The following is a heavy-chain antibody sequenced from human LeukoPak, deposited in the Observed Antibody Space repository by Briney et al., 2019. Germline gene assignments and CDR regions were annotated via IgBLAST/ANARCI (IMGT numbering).Heavy chain of an antibody. CDR2: ISGSGGST. CDR3: AKDARARGGNNWFDP. Sequence: PGGSLRLSCAASGFTFSSYAMSWVRQAPGKGLEWVPAISGSGGSTYYADSVKGRFTISRDNSRNIMYLQMKSLRVEDTAVYYCAKDARARGGNNWFDPWGQGTRVTVSS. CDR1: GFTFSSYA. J-gene: IGHJ5*02. D-gene: IGHD2-15*01. V-gene: IGHV3-23*01.